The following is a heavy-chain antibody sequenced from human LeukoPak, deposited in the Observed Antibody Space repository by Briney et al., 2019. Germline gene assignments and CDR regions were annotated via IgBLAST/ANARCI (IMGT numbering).Heavy chain of an antibody. Sequence: GGSLRLSCAASGFTFSSYSMNWVRQAPGKGLEWVSSISSSSSYIYYADSVKGRFTISRDNAKNSLYLQMNSLRAEDTAVYYCARGGGYSGYGAYYFVYWGQGTLVTVSS. D-gene: IGHD5-12*01. CDR3: ARGGGYSGYGAYYFVY. CDR1: GFTFSSYS. J-gene: IGHJ4*02. V-gene: IGHV3-21*01. CDR2: ISSSSSYI.